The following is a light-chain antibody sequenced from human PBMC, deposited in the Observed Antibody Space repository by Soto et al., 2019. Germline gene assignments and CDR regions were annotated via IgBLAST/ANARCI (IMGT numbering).Light chain of an antibody. J-gene: IGKJ5*01. CDR3: QQYYSYPYT. CDR1: QGISSY. Sequence: AILMTQSPSSLSASTGDRVTITCRASQGISSYLALYQQKPGKAPKLLIYAASTLQSGVPSRFSGSGSGTDFTLTISCLQSEDFATYCCQQYYSYPYTFGQGTRLEIK. CDR2: AAS. V-gene: IGKV1-8*01.